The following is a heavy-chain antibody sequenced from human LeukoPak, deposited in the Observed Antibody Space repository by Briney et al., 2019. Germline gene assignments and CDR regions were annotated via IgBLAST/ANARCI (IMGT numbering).Heavy chain of an antibody. CDR2: INHGGST. V-gene: IGHV4-34*01. CDR1: GGSFSDYY. Sequence: SETLSFTGAGYGGSFSDYYWIWIRQPPGKGLEWIGEINHGGSTNYNPSLKSRVTLSVDTSKNQFSLKLTSVTAADTAVYYCARDGYSTPDVWGQGTTVTVSS. CDR3: ARDGYSTPDV. D-gene: IGHD6-13*01. J-gene: IGHJ6*02.